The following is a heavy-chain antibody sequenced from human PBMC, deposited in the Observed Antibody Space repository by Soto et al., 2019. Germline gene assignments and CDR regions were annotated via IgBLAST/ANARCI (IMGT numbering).Heavy chain of an antibody. V-gene: IGHV1-69*12. CDR3: ARESRYCSGGSCYFLPGIDY. Sequence: QVQLVQSGAEVKKPGSSVKVSCKASGGTFSSYAISWVLQAPGQGLEWMVGIIPIFGTANNAQKFQGRVTINADESTSTADMELSSLRSEDTAVYYCARESRYCSGGSCYFLPGIDYWGQGTLVTVSS. D-gene: IGHD2-15*01. CDR1: GGTFSSYA. CDR2: IIPIFGTA. J-gene: IGHJ4*02.